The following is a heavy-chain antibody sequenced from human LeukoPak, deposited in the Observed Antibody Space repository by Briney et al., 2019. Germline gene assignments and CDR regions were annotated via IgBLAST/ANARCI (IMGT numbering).Heavy chain of an antibody. CDR2: ISYDGSNK. V-gene: IGHV3-30*18. J-gene: IGHJ4*02. CDR1: GFTFSSYS. Sequence: GGSLRLSCAASGFTFSSYSMHWVRQAPGKGLEWVAVISYDGSNKYYADSVKGRFTISRDNSKNTLYLQMNSLRAEDTAVYYCAKRGATRSGGFYYWGQGTLVTVSS. D-gene: IGHD1-26*01. CDR3: AKRGATRSGGFYY.